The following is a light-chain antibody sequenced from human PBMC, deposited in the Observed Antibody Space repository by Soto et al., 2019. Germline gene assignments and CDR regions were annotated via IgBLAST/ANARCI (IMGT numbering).Light chain of an antibody. J-gene: IGLJ2*01. Sequence: QSVLTQPPSVSAAPGQKVTISCSGSSSNIGNNYVSWYQQLPGTAPKLLIYDNNKRPSGIPDRFSGSKSDTSATLDITGLQTGDEADYYCGTWDTRLSAEVVFGGGTKLTVL. CDR1: SSNIGNNY. CDR2: DNN. V-gene: IGLV1-51*01. CDR3: GTWDTRLSAEVV.